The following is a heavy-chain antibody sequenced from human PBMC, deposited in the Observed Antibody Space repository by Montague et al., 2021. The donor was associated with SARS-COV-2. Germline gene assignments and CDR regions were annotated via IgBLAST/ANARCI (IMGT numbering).Heavy chain of an antibody. V-gene: IGHV4-38-2*02. J-gene: IGHJ4*02. CDR1: GYSISIGYY. Sequence: SETLSLTCTVSGYSISIGYYWASFRQTPEKGLQWFGIIPQIGRTSYNPSSKSQATLSVDPSKSQFSLKLTSVTAADTAVYYCARQIQHYDDSGYWDYWGQGTLVTVAS. CDR2: IPQIGRT. D-gene: IGHD3-22*01. CDR3: ARQIQHYDDSGYWDY.